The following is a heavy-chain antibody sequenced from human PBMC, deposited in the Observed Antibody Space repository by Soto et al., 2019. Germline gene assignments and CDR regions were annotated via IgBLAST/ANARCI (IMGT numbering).Heavy chain of an antibody. D-gene: IGHD3-9*01. J-gene: IGHJ4*02. CDR2: ISPKSGGT. V-gene: IGHV1-2*02. Sequence: ASVKVSWKSSGYTCINYYMDWDRQAPGQGFEWMGRISPKSGGTNYAQKFQGRVSLTWDTSLKTAYMELSSLMSEDTAVYYCARPPGYISDWYYFDLWGQGTQVTVSS. CDR1: GYTCINYY. CDR3: ARPPGYISDWYYFDL.